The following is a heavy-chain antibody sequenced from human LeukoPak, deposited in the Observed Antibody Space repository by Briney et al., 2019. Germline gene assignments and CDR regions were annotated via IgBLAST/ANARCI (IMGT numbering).Heavy chain of an antibody. V-gene: IGHV5-51*01. CDR3: ARNVPTYYYYYMDV. CDR2: IYPSDSDT. Sequence: GESLKISCKGSGYSFTNYWIAWVRQMPGKGLEWMGIIYPSDSDTRYSPSFQGQVTISADKSISTAYLQWSSLEASDTAMYYCARNVPTYYYYYMDVWGKGTTVTVSS. CDR1: GYSFTNYW. D-gene: IGHD2-2*01. J-gene: IGHJ6*03.